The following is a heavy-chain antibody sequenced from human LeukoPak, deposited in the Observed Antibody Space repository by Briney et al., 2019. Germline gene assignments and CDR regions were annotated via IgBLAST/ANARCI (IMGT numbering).Heavy chain of an antibody. CDR3: ARGRYYYGSGSHHDY. D-gene: IGHD3-10*01. J-gene: IGHJ4*02. Sequence: ASVKVSCKASGYTFTSYGISWVRQAPGQGLEWMGWISAYNGNTNYAQKLQGRVTMTTDTSTSTAYMELRSLRSDDTAVYYCARGRYYYGSGSHHDYWGQGTLVTVSS. CDR1: GYTFTSYG. V-gene: IGHV1-18*04. CDR2: ISAYNGNT.